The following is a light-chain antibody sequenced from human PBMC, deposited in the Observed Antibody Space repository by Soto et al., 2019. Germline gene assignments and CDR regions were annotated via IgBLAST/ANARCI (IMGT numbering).Light chain of an antibody. J-gene: IGKJ1*01. CDR1: QSVGDNY. V-gene: IGKV3-20*01. Sequence: EIVLTQSPGTLSLSPGERATLSCKASQSVGDNYLAWYQQKPGQAPRLLIYAASRRATGIPDTFSGSGSGTDFTLTITRLEPEDFAVYYCQQYGSSPRTFGQGTKVDIK. CDR2: AAS. CDR3: QQYGSSPRT.